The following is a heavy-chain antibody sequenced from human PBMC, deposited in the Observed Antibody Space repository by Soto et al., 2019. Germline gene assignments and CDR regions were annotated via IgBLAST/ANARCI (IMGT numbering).Heavy chain of an antibody. V-gene: IGHV4-59*01. CDR2: INYSGNT. Sequence: QVHLQESGPGLVKPSETLSRTCTVSGGSLSSYSWSWIRQPPGKGLEWIGYINYSGNTNYKPSLKSRITISVDKSKNQFSLKLSSVTAADRAVYYCAREYMTMEYGFDIWGQGTMVTVSS. J-gene: IGHJ3*02. CDR3: AREYMTMEYGFDI. D-gene: IGHD3-10*01. CDR1: GGSLSSYS.